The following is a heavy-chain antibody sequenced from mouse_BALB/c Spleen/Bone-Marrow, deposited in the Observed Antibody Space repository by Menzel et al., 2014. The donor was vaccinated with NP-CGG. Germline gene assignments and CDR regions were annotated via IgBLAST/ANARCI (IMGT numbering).Heavy chain of an antibody. Sequence: EVKLEESGGGLVQPGGSLKLSCATSGFTFSDYYMYWVRQTPEKRLEWVAYITKGGGSTYYPDIVKGRFTISRDNAKNALCLQMSRLKSEDTARYYCARQLAYAMDYWGQGTSVTVSS. D-gene: IGHD4-1*01. V-gene: IGHV5-12*02. CDR2: ITKGGGST. J-gene: IGHJ4*01. CDR3: ARQLAYAMDY. CDR1: GFTFSDYY.